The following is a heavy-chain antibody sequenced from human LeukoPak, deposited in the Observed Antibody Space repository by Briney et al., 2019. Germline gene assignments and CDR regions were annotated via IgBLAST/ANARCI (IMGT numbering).Heavy chain of an antibody. D-gene: IGHD3-10*01. J-gene: IGHJ4*02. CDR3: ARAASVRGVIIIDY. Sequence: TGGSLRLSCAASGFTLSNYSMNWVRQAPGKGLEWVSSISSSSSYIYYADSVKGRFTISRDNAKNSLYLQMNSLRAEDTAVYYCARAASVRGVIIIDYWGQGTLVTVSS. V-gene: IGHV3-21*01. CDR1: GFTLSNYS. CDR2: ISSSSSYI.